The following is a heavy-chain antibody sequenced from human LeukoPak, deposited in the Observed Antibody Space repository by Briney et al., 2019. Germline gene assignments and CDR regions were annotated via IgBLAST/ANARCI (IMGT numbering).Heavy chain of an antibody. Sequence: GGSLRLSCAASGSTFSSQWMSWVRQAPGKGLEWVANIKRDGSAEYYVDSVKGRFTISRDNAKNSLYLQMNSLRAEDTAVYFCARDSNWSLDYWGQGTLVTVSS. D-gene: IGHD1-1*01. CDR1: GSTFSSQW. J-gene: IGHJ4*02. V-gene: IGHV3-7*01. CDR3: ARDSNWSLDY. CDR2: IKRDGSAE.